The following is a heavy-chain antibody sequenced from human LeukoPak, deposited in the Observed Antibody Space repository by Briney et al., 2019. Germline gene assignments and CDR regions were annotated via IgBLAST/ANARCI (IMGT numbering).Heavy chain of an antibody. D-gene: IGHD2-2*01. CDR3: AREKYQAGWFDP. J-gene: IGHJ5*02. Sequence: PGGSLRLSCAASGFTFSSYSMNWVRQAPGKGLEWVSSISSSSSYIYYADSVKGRFTISRDNAKNSLYLQMNSLRAEDTAVYYCAREKYQAGWFDPWGQGTLVTVSS. CDR2: ISSSSSYI. CDR1: GFTFSSYS. V-gene: IGHV3-21*01.